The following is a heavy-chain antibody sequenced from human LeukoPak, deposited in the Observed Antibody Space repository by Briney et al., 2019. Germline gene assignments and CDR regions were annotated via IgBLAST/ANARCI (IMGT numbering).Heavy chain of an antibody. CDR3: ARDSIAAASGAFDI. J-gene: IGHJ3*02. CDR1: GGSISRYY. D-gene: IGHD6-13*01. V-gene: IGHV4-59*01. CDR2: IYYSGST. Sequence: SETLSLTRTVSGGSISRYYWSWIRQPPGKGLEWIGYIYYSGSTNYNPSLKSRVTISVDTSKNQFSLKLTSVTAADAAVYYCARDSIAAASGAFDIWGQGTVVTVSS.